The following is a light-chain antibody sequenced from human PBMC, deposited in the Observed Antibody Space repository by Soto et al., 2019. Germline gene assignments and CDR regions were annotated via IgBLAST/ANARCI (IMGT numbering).Light chain of an antibody. CDR3: LQDYNYPLT. J-gene: IGKJ4*01. CDR2: ATS. Sequence: AIQITQFPSSLSASVGDRVTITCRASQDIRSDLGWYQQRPGKAPNLLIYATSSLQSGVPSRFSGSGSGTDFTLTISSLQPEDFATYYCLQDYNYPLTFGGGTKVDI. V-gene: IGKV1-6*01. CDR1: QDIRSD.